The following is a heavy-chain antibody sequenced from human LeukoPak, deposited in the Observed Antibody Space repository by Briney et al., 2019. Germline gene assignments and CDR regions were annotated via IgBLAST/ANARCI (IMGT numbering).Heavy chain of an antibody. J-gene: IGHJ4*02. CDR2: ISDSRST. Sequence: SETLSLTCVVSGGSLSAHHWSWIRQSPGRGLEWIGYISDSRSTNYNPSLKSRVTISVDTSKNQFSLMLSSVTAADTAVYYCARGYDSSAYYPFNYWGQGTLVTVSS. CDR3: ARGYDSSAYYPFNY. D-gene: IGHD3-22*01. V-gene: IGHV4-59*11. CDR1: GGSLSAHH.